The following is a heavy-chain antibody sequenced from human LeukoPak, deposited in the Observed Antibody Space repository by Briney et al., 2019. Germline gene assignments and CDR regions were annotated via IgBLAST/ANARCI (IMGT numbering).Heavy chain of an antibody. Sequence: ASVKVSFKCSGYTLTELPIHWLRLAPGTGLERMGGFDPDDGETVYAQMFQGRVTMTEDTPTDTASMELSSLRSEDTDVYYCATGTSGSYYVGIVRPIDYWGQGTLVTVSS. CDR3: ATGTSGSYYVGIVRPIDY. CDR2: FDPDDGET. CDR1: GYTLTELP. J-gene: IGHJ4*02. D-gene: IGHD1-26*01. V-gene: IGHV1-24*01.